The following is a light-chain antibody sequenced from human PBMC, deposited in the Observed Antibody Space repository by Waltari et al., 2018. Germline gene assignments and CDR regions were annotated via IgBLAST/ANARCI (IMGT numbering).Light chain of an antibody. Sequence: IQMTQSPSSLSASVGDTGIMTGLASQRITPYLTWYQQKPGKAPTLLIFTASTLQSGVPSRFSGSGSETDFTLTISGLQPEDFATYYCQQSFRFPFTFGPGTKVDMK. V-gene: IGKV1-39*01. CDR1: QRITPY. CDR2: TAS. CDR3: QQSFRFPFT. J-gene: IGKJ3*01.